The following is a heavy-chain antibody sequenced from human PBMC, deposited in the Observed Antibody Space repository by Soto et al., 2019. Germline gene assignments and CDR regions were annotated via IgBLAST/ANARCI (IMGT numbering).Heavy chain of an antibody. Sequence: SETLSLTCTVSGGSISSYYWSWIRQPPGKGLEWIGYIYYSGSTNYNPSLKSRVTISVDTSKNQFSLKLSSVTAADTAVYYCARGVPSYYYYYYMDVWGKGTTVTVSS. CDR3: ARGVPSYYYYYYMDV. J-gene: IGHJ6*03. CDR1: GGSISSYY. CDR2: IYYSGST. V-gene: IGHV4-59*01.